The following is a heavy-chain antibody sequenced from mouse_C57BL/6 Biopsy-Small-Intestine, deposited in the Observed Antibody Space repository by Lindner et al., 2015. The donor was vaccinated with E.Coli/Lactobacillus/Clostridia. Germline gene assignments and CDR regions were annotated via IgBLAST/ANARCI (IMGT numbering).Heavy chain of an antibody. CDR3: ARGVSPLIRGHHYMDV. V-gene: IGHV9-3-1*01. CDR1: GYTFTSWP. J-gene: IGHJ1*01. D-gene: IGHD1-2*01. CDR2: INTHTGDP. Sequence: VKVSCKASGYTFTSWPMNWVRQAPGQGLEWMGWINTHTGDPTSAPDFTGRFVFSLDTSVNTAYLHISSLRADDTAVYFCARGVSPLIRGHHYMDVWGEGTAVTVSS.